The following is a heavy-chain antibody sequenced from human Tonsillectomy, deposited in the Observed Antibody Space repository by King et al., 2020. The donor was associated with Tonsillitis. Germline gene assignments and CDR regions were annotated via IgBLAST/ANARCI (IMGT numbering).Heavy chain of an antibody. CDR2: IYYSGST. CDR1: GGSISSSSYY. CDR3: ARRDYRWGSDPTRGYLDD. Sequence: LQLQESGPGLVKPSETLSLTCTVSGGSISSSSYYWGWIRQPPGKGLEWIGSIYYSGSTYYNPSLKSRVTISVDTSKNQFSLKLSSVTAAATAVYYCARRDYRWGSDPTRGYLDDWGQGTLVTVSS. J-gene: IGHJ4*02. V-gene: IGHV4-39*01. D-gene: IGHD3-16*02.